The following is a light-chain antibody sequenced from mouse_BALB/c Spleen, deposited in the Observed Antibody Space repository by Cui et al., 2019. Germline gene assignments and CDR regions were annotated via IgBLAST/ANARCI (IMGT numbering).Light chain of an antibody. V-gene: IGKV4-72*01. J-gene: IGKJ5*01. Sequence: IVLSQSPAILSASPGELVTLPRRASPSVSHMHWYQQQLPPSPKPWIYATCNLACGVHARGSGSGSGTCYSVTSSRVEAEDAATYCCQQWSSNPPTVGAGTRLELK. CDR2: ATC. CDR1: PSVSH. CDR3: QQWSSNPPT.